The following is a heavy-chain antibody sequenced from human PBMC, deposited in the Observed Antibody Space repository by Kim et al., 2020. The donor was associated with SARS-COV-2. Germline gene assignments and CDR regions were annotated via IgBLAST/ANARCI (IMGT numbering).Heavy chain of an antibody. CDR3: ARWGYMTTVTTGDY. Sequence: SETLSLTCAVYGGSFSGYYWSWIRQPPGKGLEWIGEINHSGSTNYNPSLKSRVTISVDTSKNQFSLKLSSVTAADTAVYYCARWGYMTTVTTGDYWGQGTLVTVSS. CDR1: GGSFSGYY. CDR2: INHSGST. V-gene: IGHV4-34*01. J-gene: IGHJ4*02. D-gene: IGHD4-4*01.